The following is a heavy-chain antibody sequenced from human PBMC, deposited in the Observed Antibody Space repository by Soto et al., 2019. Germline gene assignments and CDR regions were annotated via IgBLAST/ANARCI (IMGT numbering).Heavy chain of an antibody. Sequence: GGSLRLSCAASGFIFTRYSMNWVRQAPGKGLEWVSSISITTNYIYYGDSMKGRFTISRDNAKNSLYLEMNSLRAEDTAVYYCARESEDLTSNFDYWGQGTLVTVSS. CDR2: ISITTNYI. V-gene: IGHV3-21*06. CDR3: ARESEDLTSNFDY. J-gene: IGHJ4*02. CDR1: GFIFTRYS.